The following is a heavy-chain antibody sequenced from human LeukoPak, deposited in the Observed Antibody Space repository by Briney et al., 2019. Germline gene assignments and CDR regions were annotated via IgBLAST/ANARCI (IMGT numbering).Heavy chain of an antibody. Sequence: PGGSLRLSCAASGFTFSSYAMSWVRQAPGKGLEWVSAISGSGGSTYYADSVKGRFTISRDNSKNTLYLQMNSLRAEDTAVYYCARSFYGDYVSSDFDCWGQGTLVTVSS. CDR1: GFTFSSYA. V-gene: IGHV3-23*01. J-gene: IGHJ4*02. CDR3: ARSFYGDYVSSDFDC. CDR2: ISGSGGST. D-gene: IGHD4-17*01.